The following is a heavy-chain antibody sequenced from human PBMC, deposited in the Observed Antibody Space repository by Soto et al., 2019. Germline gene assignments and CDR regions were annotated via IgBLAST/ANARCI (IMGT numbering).Heavy chain of an antibody. CDR2: IIPIYGTA. V-gene: IGHV1-69*06. CDR1: GGTFSSIA. D-gene: IGHD5-12*01. J-gene: IGHJ6*02. CDR3: ATVNNGYTIKGGYYYGMDV. Sequence: HVQLVQSGAEMKKPGSSVKVSCKVSGGTFSSIAISWVRQAPGQGLEWMGGIIPIYGTANYAQKFQGRVTITADKSTRSAYMELSSLRSEDTAVYYCATVNNGYTIKGGYYYGMDVWGQGTTVTVSS.